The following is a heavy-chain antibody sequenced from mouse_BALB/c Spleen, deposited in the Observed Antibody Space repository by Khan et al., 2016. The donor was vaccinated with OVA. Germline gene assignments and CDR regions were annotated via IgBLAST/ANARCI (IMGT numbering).Heavy chain of an antibody. V-gene: IGHV2-3*01. CDR2: IWGDGST. CDR1: GFSLTTYG. J-gene: IGHJ4*01. D-gene: IGHD2-4*01. CDR3: ANFDSGYYAMDY. Sequence: VELVESGPGLVAPSQSLSITCTVSGFSLTTYGVSWIRQPPGKGLEWLGVIWGDGSTNYHSALISRLSISKDNSKSQVFLKLNSLQTDDTATYYCANFDSGYYAMDYWGQGTSVTVSS.